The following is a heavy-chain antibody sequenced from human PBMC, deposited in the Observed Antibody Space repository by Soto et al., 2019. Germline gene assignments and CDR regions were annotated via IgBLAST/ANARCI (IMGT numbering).Heavy chain of an antibody. Sequence: SETLSLTCTVSGGSISSSSYYWGWIRQPPGKGLEWIGSIYYSGSTYYNPSLKSRVTISVDTSKNQFSLKLSSVTAADTAVYYCARRICGSSSWYPYYYYGMDVWGQGTTVTVSS. CDR2: IYYSGST. J-gene: IGHJ6*02. CDR3: ARRICGSSSWYPYYYYGMDV. V-gene: IGHV4-39*01. D-gene: IGHD6-13*01. CDR1: GGSISSSSYY.